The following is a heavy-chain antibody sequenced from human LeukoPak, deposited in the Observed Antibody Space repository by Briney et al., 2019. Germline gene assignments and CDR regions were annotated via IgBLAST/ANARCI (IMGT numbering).Heavy chain of an antibody. Sequence: SETLSLTCTVSGGSISSGDYYWSWIRQPPGKGLEWIGYIYYSGSTYYNPSLKSRVTISVDTSKNQFSLKLSSVTAADTAVYYCARGRDGSGSYYYYYGMDVWGQGTTVTVSS. J-gene: IGHJ6*02. CDR2: IYYSGST. CDR1: GGSISSGDYY. CDR3: ARGRDGSGSYYYYYGMDV. V-gene: IGHV4-30-4*01. D-gene: IGHD3-10*01.